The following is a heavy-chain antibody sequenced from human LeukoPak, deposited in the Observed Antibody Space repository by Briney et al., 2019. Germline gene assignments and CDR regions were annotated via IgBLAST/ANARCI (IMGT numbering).Heavy chain of an antibody. J-gene: IGHJ6*03. CDR3: ARDRAATYYYYYYMDV. V-gene: IGHV3-7*01. CDR1: GFTFSSYW. D-gene: IGHD2-15*01. Sequence: PGGSLRLSCAASGFTFSSYWMSWVRQAPGKGLEWVANIKQDGSEKYYVDSVKGRFTISRDNAKDSLYLQMNSLRAEDTAVYYCARDRAATYYYYYYMDVWGKGTTVTVSS. CDR2: IKQDGSEK.